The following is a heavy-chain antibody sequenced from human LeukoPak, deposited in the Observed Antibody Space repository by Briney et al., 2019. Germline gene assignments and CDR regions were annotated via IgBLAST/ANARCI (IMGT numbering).Heavy chain of an antibody. D-gene: IGHD6-19*01. V-gene: IGHV4-4*07. CDR3: ARLQSTSSGWYFGWDWFDP. CDR2: IHTRGNT. Sequence: KPSETLSLTCTVSGGSIRSYHWSWIRQPAGKGLEWIGRIHTRGNTNYNPSLKSRVTISVDTSKNQFSLKLSSVTAADTAVYYCARLQSTSSGWYFGWDWFDPWGQGTLVTVSS. CDR1: GGSIRSYH. J-gene: IGHJ5*02.